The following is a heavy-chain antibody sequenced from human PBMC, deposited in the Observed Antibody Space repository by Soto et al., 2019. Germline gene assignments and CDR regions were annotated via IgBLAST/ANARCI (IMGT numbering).Heavy chain of an antibody. D-gene: IGHD4-17*01. V-gene: IGHV1-8*01. Sequence: QVRLVQSGAEVKRPGASVKVSCKASGYTFTSYDLNWVRQATGQGLEWIGWMSPNSGNTGYAQKFQGRVTMTRNTAMSTAYMELGSLTSEDTAVYYCARDYGGNSGWFDPWGQGTLVTVSS. CDR3: ARDYGGNSGWFDP. CDR1: GYTFTSYD. CDR2: MSPNSGNT. J-gene: IGHJ5*02.